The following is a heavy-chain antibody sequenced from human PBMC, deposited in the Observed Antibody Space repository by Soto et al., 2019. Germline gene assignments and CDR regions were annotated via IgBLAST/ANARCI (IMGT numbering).Heavy chain of an antibody. CDR2: MYFGGSF. J-gene: IGHJ5*02. V-gene: IGHV4-59*02. D-gene: IGHD3-22*01. Sequence: ETLPLSCNGSGASVSHARWCWIRQPPGKALEWIGFMYFGGSFNYNPSLTSRATISVETSKNQFSMKLTSVTASDTAVYYRARSYYDSTGFAVDPWGQGTLVTVSS. CDR1: GASVSHAR. CDR3: ARSYYDSTGFAVDP.